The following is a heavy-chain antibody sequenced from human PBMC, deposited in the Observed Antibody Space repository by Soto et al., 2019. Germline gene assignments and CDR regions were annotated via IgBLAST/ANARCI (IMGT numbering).Heavy chain of an antibody. V-gene: IGHV3-74*01. J-gene: IGHJ4*02. CDR3: ARVGVAGPIDY. CDR1: GFTFSSYW. D-gene: IGHD6-19*01. CDR2: INSDGSST. Sequence: CSLRLSCAASGFTFSSYWMHWVRQAPGKGLVWVSRINSDGSSTSYADSVKGRFTISRDNAKNTLYLQMNSLRAEDTAVYYCARVGVAGPIDYWGQGTLVTVSS.